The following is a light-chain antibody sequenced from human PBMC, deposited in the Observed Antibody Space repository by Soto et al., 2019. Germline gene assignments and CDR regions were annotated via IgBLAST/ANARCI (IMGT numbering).Light chain of an antibody. V-gene: IGKV1-39*01. CDR1: QSIGKH. J-gene: IGKJ5*01. CDR3: QQSYSTPIT. Sequence: DIQMTQSPSFLSASVGDRVTITCRASQSIGKHLNWYQQKPGKAPKLLIYAASSLQSGAPPRFSGSGSGTDFTLTISSLQPEDFATYYCQQSYSTPITFGQGTRLEIK. CDR2: AAS.